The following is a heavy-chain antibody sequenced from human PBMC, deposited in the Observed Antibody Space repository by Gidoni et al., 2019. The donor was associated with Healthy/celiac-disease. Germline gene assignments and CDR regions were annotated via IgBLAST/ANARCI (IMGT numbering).Heavy chain of an antibody. J-gene: IGHJ4*02. CDR1: GFPFDDYA. CDR2: ISWNSGSI. V-gene: IGHV3-9*01. Sequence: EVQLVESGGGLVQPGRSLRLSCPASGFPFDDYAMHWVRQAPGKGLEWVAGISWNSGSIGYADSVKGRFTISRDNAKNSLYLQMNSLRAEDTALYYCAKAMTGIAAAGDFYFDYWGQGTLVTVSS. D-gene: IGHD6-13*01. CDR3: AKAMTGIAAAGDFYFDY.